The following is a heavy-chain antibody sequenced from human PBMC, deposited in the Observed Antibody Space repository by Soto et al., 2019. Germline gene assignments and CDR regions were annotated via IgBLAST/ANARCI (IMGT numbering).Heavy chain of an antibody. D-gene: IGHD6-19*01. CDR1: GDTYSSYE. J-gene: IGHJ4*02. CDR2: IVPVYGTA. V-gene: IGHV1-69*12. Sequence: QVQLVQSGAEVKKPGSSVKVSCKASGDTYSSYEINWVRQAPGLGLEWMGGIVPVYGTANYAPKFQGRVTLIADVSTGTTYMQLSSLRAEGTAVYFFAREAAPHSSGWDYWGQGALVSVSS. CDR3: AREAAPHSSGWDY.